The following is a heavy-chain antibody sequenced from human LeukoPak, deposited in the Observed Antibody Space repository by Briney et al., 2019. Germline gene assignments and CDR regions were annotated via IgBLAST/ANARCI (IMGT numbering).Heavy chain of an antibody. CDR3: ARLVDCSSTSCYKIVDY. Sequence: ASVKVSCKXSGYTFTGYYMHWVRQAPGQGLEWMGWINPNSGGTNYSQKFQGRVTMTRDTSISTAYMELSRLRSDDTAVYYCARLVDCSSTSCYKIVDYWGQGTLVTVSS. CDR2: INPNSGGT. D-gene: IGHD2-2*02. V-gene: IGHV1-2*02. CDR1: GYTFTGYY. J-gene: IGHJ4*02.